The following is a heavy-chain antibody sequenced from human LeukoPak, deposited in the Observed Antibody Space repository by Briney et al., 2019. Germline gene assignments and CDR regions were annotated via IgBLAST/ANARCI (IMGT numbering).Heavy chain of an antibody. CDR2: IKSKTDGGTT. CDR3: TTSPAGNFDY. Sequence: GGSLRLSCAASGFTFSNTWMSWVRQSPEKGLEWVGRIKSKTDGGTTDYAAPVRGRFTISRDDSKNTLYLQMNSLKTEDTAVYYCTTSPAGNFDYWGQGTLVTV. CDR1: GFTFSNTW. J-gene: IGHJ4*02. V-gene: IGHV3-15*01. D-gene: IGHD6-19*01.